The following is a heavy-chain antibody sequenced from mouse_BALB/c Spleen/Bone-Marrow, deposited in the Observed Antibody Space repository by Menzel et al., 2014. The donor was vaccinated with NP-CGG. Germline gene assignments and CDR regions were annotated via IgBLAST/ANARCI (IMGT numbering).Heavy chain of an antibody. CDR3: ARGKTYAMGY. V-gene: IGHV1-14*01. D-gene: IGHD2-1*01. Sequence: VQLKESGPELVKPGASVKMSCKASGYTFTSYVMHWVKQKPGQGLEWIGYINPNNDGSKYNEKFKGEATLTSDKSSSTAYMELSSLTSEDSAVYYCARGKTYAMGYWGQGTSVTVSS. J-gene: IGHJ4*01. CDR2: INPNNDGS. CDR1: GYTFTSYV.